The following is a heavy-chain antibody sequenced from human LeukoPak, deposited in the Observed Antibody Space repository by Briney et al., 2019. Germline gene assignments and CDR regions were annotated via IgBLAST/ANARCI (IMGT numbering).Heavy chain of an antibody. V-gene: IGHV4-39*01. CDR2: LYYSGST. Sequence: SETLSLTCTVSGGSISTASYYWGWIRQPPGKGLEWIASLYYSGSTYYNPSLKSRVSISVDRSKNQFSLKLTSVTAADTAVYYCANRRTGYFDHWGRGTRVTVSS. CDR1: GGSISTASYY. CDR3: ANRRTGYFDH. J-gene: IGHJ4*02.